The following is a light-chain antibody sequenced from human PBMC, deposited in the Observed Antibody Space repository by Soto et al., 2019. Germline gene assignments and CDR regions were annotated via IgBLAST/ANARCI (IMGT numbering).Light chain of an antibody. CDR3: QQYYSGPRT. V-gene: IGKV4-1*01. CDR1: QSVLYSSNNKNY. J-gene: IGKJ2*01. CDR2: WAS. Sequence: DIVMTQSPDSLAMSLGERATINCKSSQSVLYSSNNKNYLAWYQQKPGQPPKLLIYWASTRESGVPDRFSGSGSGTDFTLTISSLQAEDVAVYYCQQYYSGPRTFGQGTKLEIK.